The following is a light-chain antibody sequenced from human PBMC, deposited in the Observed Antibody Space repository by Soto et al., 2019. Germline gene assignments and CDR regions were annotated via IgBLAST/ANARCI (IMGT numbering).Light chain of an antibody. J-gene: IGKJ4*01. CDR1: QSVSSW. CDR3: QHYNSYPLT. CDR2: KAS. Sequence: DLQMTQSPSTLSASVGDRVTITCRASQSVSSWLAWYQQKPGKAPNLLIYKASSLESGVPSRFIGSGSGTEFTLTISSLHPDDFATYYCQHYNSYPLTFGGGTKVEIK. V-gene: IGKV1-5*03.